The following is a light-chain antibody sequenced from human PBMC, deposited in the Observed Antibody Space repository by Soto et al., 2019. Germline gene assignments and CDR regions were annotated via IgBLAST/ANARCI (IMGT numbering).Light chain of an antibody. V-gene: IGLV1-47*02. J-gene: IGLJ2*01. CDR1: SSNIKSNY. CDR3: AAWDDSLSGHVV. CDR2: STN. Sequence: QSVLTQPPSASGTPGQRVTISCSGSSSNIKSNYVYWYQQVPGTAPKLLIYSTNQRPSGVPDRFSGSKSGTSASLATSGLRSEDEADYYCAAWDDSLSGHVVFGGGTQLTVL.